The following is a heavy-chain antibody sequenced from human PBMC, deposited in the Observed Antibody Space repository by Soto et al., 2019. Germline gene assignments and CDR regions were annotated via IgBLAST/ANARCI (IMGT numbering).Heavy chain of an antibody. Sequence: QVQLQESGPGLVKPSETLSLNCTISGDSVSSDRYYWSWIRQPPGKGLEWIGYIYDSESTNPSLKSRVTMSADTSRNHFSLNRSSVTAADTAVYYCAALKRIVAGDYWGQGALVSVSS. CDR3: AALKRIVAGDY. J-gene: IGHJ4*02. D-gene: IGHD1-26*01. V-gene: IGHV4-61*03. CDR2: IYDSEST. CDR1: GDSVSSDRYY.